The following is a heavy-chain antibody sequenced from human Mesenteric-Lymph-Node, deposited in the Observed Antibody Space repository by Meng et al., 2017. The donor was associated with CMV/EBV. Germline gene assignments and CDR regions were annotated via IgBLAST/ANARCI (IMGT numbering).Heavy chain of an antibody. CDR1: GFTFDDYA. J-gene: IGHJ4*02. V-gene: IGHV3-9*01. D-gene: IGHD2-2*01. CDR3: ARPPARRFDS. CDR2: ISWNSGSI. Sequence: SLKISCAASGFTFDDYAMHWVRQAPGKGLEWVSGISWNSGSIGYADSVKGRFTISRDNAKNSLYLQMNSLRAEDTAVYYCARPPARRFDSWGQGTLVTVSS.